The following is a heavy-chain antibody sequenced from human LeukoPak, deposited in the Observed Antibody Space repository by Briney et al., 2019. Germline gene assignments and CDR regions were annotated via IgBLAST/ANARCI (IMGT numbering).Heavy chain of an antibody. CDR1: GGSFSGYY. J-gene: IGHJ5*02. V-gene: IGHV4-34*01. CDR3: ASNPIVVVVAATPGWFDP. Sequence: SETLSLTCAVYGGSFSGYYWSWIRQPPGKGLEGIGEINHSGSTNYNPSLKSRVTISVDTSKKQFSLKLSSVTAADTAVYYCASNPIVVVVAATPGWFDPWGQGTLVTVSS. CDR2: INHSGST. D-gene: IGHD2-15*01.